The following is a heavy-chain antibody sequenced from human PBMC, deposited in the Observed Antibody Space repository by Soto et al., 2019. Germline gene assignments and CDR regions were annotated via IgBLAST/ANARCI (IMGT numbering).Heavy chain of an antibody. Sequence: QLQLQDAVSGLVKPSQTLSLTCAVSGGSISTSPYSWSWIRQPPGQGMEWIGYILQSGSAYYNPSLNSRATISVDTSQSQLSLNLSSMTAGDPAVYYCATTGSRYRANAFALWRQGTIVTVSS. D-gene: IGHD2-15*01. CDR3: ATTGSRYRANAFAL. V-gene: IGHV4-30-2*01. J-gene: IGHJ3*01. CDR2: ILQSGSA. CDR1: GGSISTSPYS.